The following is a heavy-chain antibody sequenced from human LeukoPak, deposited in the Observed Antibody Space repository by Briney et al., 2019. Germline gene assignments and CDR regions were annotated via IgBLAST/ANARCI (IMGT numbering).Heavy chain of an antibody. V-gene: IGHV1-18*01. D-gene: IGHD2-2*01. CDR2: ISAYSGNT. CDR1: GYTFTSYG. Sequence: GASVKVSCKASGYTFTSYGISWVRRAPGQGLEWMGWISAYSGNTNYAQKLQGRVTMTTDTSTSTAYMELWSLRSDDTAVYYCARVSRSFTQLLGIDYWGQGTLVTVSS. CDR3: ARVSRSFTQLLGIDY. J-gene: IGHJ4*02.